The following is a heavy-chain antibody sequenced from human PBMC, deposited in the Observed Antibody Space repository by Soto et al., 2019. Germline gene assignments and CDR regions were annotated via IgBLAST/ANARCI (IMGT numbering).Heavy chain of an antibody. V-gene: IGHV3-7*03. Sequence: EVQVVESGGGLVQPGGSLRLSCAGSGFTFSSYWMGWVRQAPGKGLEWVANIKQDGSERYYVDSVQGRFTISRDNAKNSLFLQMNSLRAEDTAIYYCARIRFLDYWGQGTLVTVSS. D-gene: IGHD3-3*01. J-gene: IGHJ4*02. CDR2: IKQDGSER. CDR3: ARIRFLDY. CDR1: GFTFSSYW.